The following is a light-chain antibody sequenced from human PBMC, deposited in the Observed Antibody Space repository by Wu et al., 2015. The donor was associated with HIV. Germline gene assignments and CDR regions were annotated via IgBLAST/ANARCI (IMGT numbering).Light chain of an antibody. CDR1: QSINNW. V-gene: IGKV1-5*03. CDR3: QQFSSYLWT. Sequence: DVQLTQSPSTLSASVGDRVTITCRASQSINNWLAWYQQTPGKAPKLLIYQASRLKSGVPSRFSGSGSGTEFTLTINNLQPADLGTYYCQQFSSYLWTFGQGTKVEMK. J-gene: IGKJ1*01. CDR2: QAS.